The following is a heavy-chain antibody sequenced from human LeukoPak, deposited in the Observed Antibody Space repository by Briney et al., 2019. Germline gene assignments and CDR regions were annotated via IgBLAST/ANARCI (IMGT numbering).Heavy chain of an antibody. J-gene: IGHJ4*02. CDR1: GFTFSSYA. CDR2: ISGSGGST. D-gene: IGHD3-22*01. V-gene: IGHV3-23*01. CDR3: AKDIGSSYLYYYDSSGYFDY. Sequence: GGSLRLSCAASGFTFSSYAMSWVRQAPGKGLEWVSAISGSGGSTYYADSVKGRFTISRDNAKNSLYLQMNSLRAEDTALYYCAKDIGSSYLYYYDSSGYFDYWGQGTLVTVSS.